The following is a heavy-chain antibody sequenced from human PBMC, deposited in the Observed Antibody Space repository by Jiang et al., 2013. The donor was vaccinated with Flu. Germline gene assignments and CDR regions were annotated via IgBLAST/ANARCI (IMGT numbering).Heavy chain of an antibody. V-gene: IGHV4-34*01. CDR3: ARHTPPYDFWSGYYGD. Sequence: CAVYGGSFSGYYWSWIRQPPGKGLEWIGEINHSGSTNYNPSLKSRVTISVDTSKNQFSLKLSSVTAADTAVYYCARHTPPYDFWSGYYGDWGQGTLATVSS. D-gene: IGHD3-3*01. CDR2: INHSGST. CDR1: GGSFSGYY. J-gene: IGHJ4*02.